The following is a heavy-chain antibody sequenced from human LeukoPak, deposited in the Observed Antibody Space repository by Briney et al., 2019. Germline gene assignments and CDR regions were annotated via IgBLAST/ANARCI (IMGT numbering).Heavy chain of an antibody. V-gene: IGHV4-39*01. Sequence: SETLSLTHSVSGDSVSRSDSYWDWIRQPPGKGLEWIGTIYYSGRTYYSPSLKSRVTMSVDPSNNQFSLNLRSVTAADTALYYCARRRYYDGSGYLEWGQGTLLSVSS. J-gene: IGHJ1*01. CDR1: GDSVSRSDSY. CDR3: ARRRYYDGSGYLE. CDR2: IYYSGRT. D-gene: IGHD3-22*01.